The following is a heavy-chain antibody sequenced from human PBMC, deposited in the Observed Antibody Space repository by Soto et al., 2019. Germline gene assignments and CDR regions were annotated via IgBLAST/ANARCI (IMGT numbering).Heavy chain of an antibody. Sequence: EVQLVESGGGLVQPGGSLRLSCAASGFSIATYSMNWVRQAPGKGLEWVSYISSSSTTIHYADSAKGRFTISRDNAKNSLYLQMHSLRAEDTAEYYSARLRVTTTITYMDVWGKGTTVTVSS. CDR2: ISSSSTTI. CDR3: ARLRVTTTITYMDV. J-gene: IGHJ6*03. D-gene: IGHD1-1*01. V-gene: IGHV3-48*01. CDR1: GFSIATYS.